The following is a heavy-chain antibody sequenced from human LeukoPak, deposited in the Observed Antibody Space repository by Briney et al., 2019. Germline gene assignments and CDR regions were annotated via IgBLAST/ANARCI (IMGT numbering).Heavy chain of an antibody. J-gene: IGHJ4*02. D-gene: IGHD3-10*01. CDR1: GYSISTSYY. CDR2: IYHSGNT. V-gene: IGHV4-38-2*02. CDR3: ARLVEIRGVIDY. Sequence: PSETLSLTCTVSGYSISTSYYWGWIRQPPGKGLEWIGSIYHSGNTYYNPSLKSRVTISVDTSKNQFSLNLRSVTAADTAVYYCARLVEIRGVIDYWGQGTLVTVSS.